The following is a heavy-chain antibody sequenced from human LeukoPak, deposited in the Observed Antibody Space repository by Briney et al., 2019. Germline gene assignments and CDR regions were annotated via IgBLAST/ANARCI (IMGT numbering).Heavy chain of an antibody. Sequence: SETLSLTCTVSGGSISSGGYYWSWIRQHPGKGLEWIGYIYYSGSTYYNPSLKSRVTISVDTSKNQFSLKLSSMTAADTAVYYGARYGGGYDYWFDPWGQGTLVTVSS. CDR3: ARYGGGYDYWFDP. J-gene: IGHJ5*02. D-gene: IGHD5-12*01. CDR2: IYYSGST. V-gene: IGHV4-31*03. CDR1: GGSISSGGYY.